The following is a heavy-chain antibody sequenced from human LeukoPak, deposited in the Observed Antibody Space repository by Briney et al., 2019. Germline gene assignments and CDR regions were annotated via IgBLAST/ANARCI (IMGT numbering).Heavy chain of an antibody. CDR1: GGSFSGYY. D-gene: IGHD6-19*01. Sequence: SETLSLTCAVYGGSFSGYYWSWIRQPPGKGLEWIGKINHSGSTNYNPSLKSRVTISVDTSKNQFSLKLSSVTAADTAVYYCRSVAPEGLFDYWGQGTLVTVSS. CDR3: RSVAPEGLFDY. V-gene: IGHV4-34*01. J-gene: IGHJ4*02. CDR2: INHSGST.